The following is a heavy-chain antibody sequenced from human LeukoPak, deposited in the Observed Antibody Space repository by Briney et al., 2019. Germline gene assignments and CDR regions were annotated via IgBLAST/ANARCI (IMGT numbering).Heavy chain of an antibody. V-gene: IGHV4-4*07. CDR1: GGSISSYY. Sequence: SGTLSPTCTVSGGSISSYYWSWIRQPAGKGLEWIGRIYTSGSTNYNPSLKSRVTMSVDTSKNQFSLKLSSVTAADTAVYYCARVHRYSGDAFDIWGQGTMVTVSS. CDR3: ARVHRYSGDAFDI. D-gene: IGHD6-13*01. CDR2: IYTSGST. J-gene: IGHJ3*02.